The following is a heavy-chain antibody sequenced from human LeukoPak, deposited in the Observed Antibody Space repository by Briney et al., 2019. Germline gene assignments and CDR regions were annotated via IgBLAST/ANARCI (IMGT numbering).Heavy chain of an antibody. V-gene: IGHV1-8*01. Sequence: GASVKVSCKASGYTFTSYDINWVRQATGQGLEWMGWMNPNSGNTGYAQKFQGRVTMTRNTSISTAYMELSSLRSEDTAVYYCARASTIFGRAEYFQHWGRGTLVTVSS. CDR3: ARASTIFGRAEYFQH. CDR2: MNPNSGNT. CDR1: GYTFTSYD. D-gene: IGHD3-3*01. J-gene: IGHJ1*01.